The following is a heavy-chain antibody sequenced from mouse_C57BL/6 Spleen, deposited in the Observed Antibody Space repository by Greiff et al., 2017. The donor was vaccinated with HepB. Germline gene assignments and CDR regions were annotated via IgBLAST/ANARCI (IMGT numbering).Heavy chain of an antibody. CDR2: ISSGGDYI. CDR3: TRAHWEWYFDV. V-gene: IGHV5-9-1*02. D-gene: IGHD4-1*01. CDR1: GFTFSSYA. Sequence: DVMLVESGEGLVKPGGSLKLSCAASGFTFSSYAMSWVRQTPEKRLEWVAYISSGGDYIYYADTVKGRFTISRDNARNTLYLQMSSLKSEDTAMYYCTRAHWEWYFDVWGTGTTVTVSS. J-gene: IGHJ1*03.